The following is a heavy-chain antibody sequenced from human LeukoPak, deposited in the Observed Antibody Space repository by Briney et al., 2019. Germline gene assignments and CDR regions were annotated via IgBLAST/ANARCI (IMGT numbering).Heavy chain of an antibody. CDR1: GFPFSSHS. V-gene: IGHV3-23*01. D-gene: IGHD2-15*01. J-gene: IGHJ5*02. CDR3: VREAGYCAPVCVKTNWFDP. Sequence: GSLRLSCGASGFPFSSHSMRWVRQPPGEGREWGAAISNGKTYYADSVRGRFAISRDDSTNTAYLHMNSLRDEDTALYHCVREAGYCAPVCVKTNWFDPWGQGTLVTVSS. CDR2: ISNGKT.